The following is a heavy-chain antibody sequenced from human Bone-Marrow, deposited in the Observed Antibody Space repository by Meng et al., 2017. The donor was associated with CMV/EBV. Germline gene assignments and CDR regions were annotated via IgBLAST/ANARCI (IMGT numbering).Heavy chain of an antibody. CDR2: IYYSGST. CDR1: GGSISSSSYY. CDR3: ARGVIVVVPNWFDP. D-gene: IGHD2-2*01. J-gene: IGHJ5*02. V-gene: IGHV4-39*01. Sequence: GSLRLSCTVSGGSISSSSYYWGWIRQPPGKGLEWIGSIYYSGSTYYNPSLKSRVTISVDTSKNQFSLKLSSVTAADTAVYYCARGVIVVVPNWFDPWGQGTLVTVSS.